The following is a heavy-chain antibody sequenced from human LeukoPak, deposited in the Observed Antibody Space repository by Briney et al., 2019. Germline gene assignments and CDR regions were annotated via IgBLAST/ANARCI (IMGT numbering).Heavy chain of an antibody. Sequence: GGSLRLSCAASGFTVSSNYMSWVRQAPGKGLEWVSVIYGGGTTYYADSVKGRFTISRDSSKNTLCLQMNSLRAEDTAVYYCAKVHSYGWLHNFDYWGQGTLVTVSS. D-gene: IGHD5-24*01. CDR1: GFTVSSNY. CDR2: IYGGGTT. CDR3: AKVHSYGWLHNFDY. J-gene: IGHJ4*02. V-gene: IGHV3-53*01.